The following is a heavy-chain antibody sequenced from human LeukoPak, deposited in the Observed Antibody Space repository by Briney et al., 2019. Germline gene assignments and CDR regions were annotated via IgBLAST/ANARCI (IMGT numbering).Heavy chain of an antibody. D-gene: IGHD4-17*01. V-gene: IGHV3-23*01. Sequence: PGGSLRLSCAASGITFSSYAMSWVRQAPGKGLEWVSAISGSGSSTYYADSVKGRFTISRDNSKNTLYLQMNSLRAEDTAVYYCARGGRTLIDYGDYVWGQGTLVTVSS. CDR1: GITFSSYA. CDR2: ISGSGSST. J-gene: IGHJ4*02. CDR3: ARGGRTLIDYGDYV.